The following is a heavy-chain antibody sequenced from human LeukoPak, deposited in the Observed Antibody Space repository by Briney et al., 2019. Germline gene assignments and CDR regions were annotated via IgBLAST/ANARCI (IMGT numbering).Heavy chain of an antibody. J-gene: IGHJ4*02. D-gene: IGHD4-17*01. Sequence: GGSLRLSCAASGFTFSSYWMYWVRQAPGKGLVWVSRINSDGSSTSYADSVKGRFTISRDNAKNTLYLQMNSLRAEDTAVYYCARDGDYGDRFDYWGQGTLVTVSS. CDR3: ARDGDYGDRFDY. CDR2: INSDGSST. CDR1: GFTFSSYW. V-gene: IGHV3-74*01.